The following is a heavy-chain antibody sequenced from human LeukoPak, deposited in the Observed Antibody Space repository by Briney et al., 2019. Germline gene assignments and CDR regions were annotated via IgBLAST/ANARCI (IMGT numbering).Heavy chain of an antibody. Sequence: AGGSLRLSCAASGFTFSSNYMRWVREAPGKGVEWVSVIYSGGSTYYADSVNRRFTISRDNSKNTLYLQMNSLRAEDTAVYYCARARAVAGTFFFDYWGQGTLVTVSS. CDR1: GFTFSSNY. D-gene: IGHD6-13*01. V-gene: IGHV3-53*01. CDR3: ARARAVAGTFFFDY. J-gene: IGHJ4*02. CDR2: IYSGGST.